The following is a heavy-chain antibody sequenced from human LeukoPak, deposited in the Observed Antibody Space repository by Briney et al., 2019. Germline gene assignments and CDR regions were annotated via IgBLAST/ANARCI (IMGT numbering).Heavy chain of an antibody. CDR3: ARGRGGYSGSYYWPGYTGYFDY. CDR2: ISAQHGQT. Sequence: ASVKVSCKTSGYSENFYGITWVRQVAGQGLEWMGWISAQHGQTEYAPNSQDRVTMTTDTYTNTAYMELRSLRSDDTAVYYCARGRGGYSGSYYWPGYTGYFDYWGQGTLVTVSS. J-gene: IGHJ4*02. V-gene: IGHV1-18*01. CDR1: GYSENFYG. D-gene: IGHD1-26*01.